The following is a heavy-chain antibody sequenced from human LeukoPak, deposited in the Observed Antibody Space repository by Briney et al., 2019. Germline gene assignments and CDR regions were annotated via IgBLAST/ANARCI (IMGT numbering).Heavy chain of an antibody. CDR3: ARDVSSYEYVWGSYRSDGMDV. V-gene: IGHV3-30-3*01. D-gene: IGHD3-16*02. J-gene: IGHJ6*02. CDR2: VGHDGGKK. Sequence: PGRSLRLSCSASGFSFSTYAMHWVRLAPGKGLDWMAVVGHDGGKKYYSDSVKGRFTISRDNSKDIVYLSMTSLRAEDTAVYYCARDVSSYEYVWGSYRSDGMDVWGQGTTVTVSS. CDR1: GFSFSTYA.